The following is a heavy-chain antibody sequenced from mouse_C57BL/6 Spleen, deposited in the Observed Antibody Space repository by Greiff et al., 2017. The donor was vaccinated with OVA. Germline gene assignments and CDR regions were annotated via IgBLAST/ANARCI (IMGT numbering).Heavy chain of an antibody. Sequence: QVQLQQPGAELVKPGASVKMSCKASGSTFTSYWLPWVKQRPGQGLEWIGDIYPGSGSTNYNEKFKSKATLTVDTSSSTAYMQLSSLTSEDSAVYYCARDYDPFDYWGQGTTLTVSS. V-gene: IGHV1-55*01. CDR2: IYPGSGST. J-gene: IGHJ2*01. CDR1: GSTFTSYW. D-gene: IGHD2-4*01. CDR3: ARDYDPFDY.